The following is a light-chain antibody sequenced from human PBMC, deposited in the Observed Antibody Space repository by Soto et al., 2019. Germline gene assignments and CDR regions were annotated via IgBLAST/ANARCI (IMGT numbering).Light chain of an antibody. CDR3: SSYTSSSTPV. CDR2: AVG. Sequence: QSALTQPASVSGSPGQSITISCTGTSSDVGAYNYVSWYQQHPGKAPKLIIYAVGFHPLGVSNRFSGSKSGNTASLTISGLQAEDEADYYCSSYTSSSTPVFGTGTKLTVL. V-gene: IGLV2-14*03. CDR1: SSDVGAYNY. J-gene: IGLJ1*01.